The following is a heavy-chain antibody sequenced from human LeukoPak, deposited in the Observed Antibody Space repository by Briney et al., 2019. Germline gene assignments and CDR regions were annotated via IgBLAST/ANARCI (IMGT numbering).Heavy chain of an antibody. CDR2: FYSNGST. V-gene: IGHV4-4*07. CDR1: GGAIGSFW. D-gene: IGHD5-12*01. Sequence: SETLSLTCTVSGGAIGSFWWSWIRQPAGKGLEWIGQFYSNGSTKYSPSLKSRVTMSVDTSRNQFSLKVNSVTAADTAIYYCARAWGSYSGYDQNWFDPWGQGTLVTVSS. J-gene: IGHJ5*02. CDR3: ARAWGSYSGYDQNWFDP.